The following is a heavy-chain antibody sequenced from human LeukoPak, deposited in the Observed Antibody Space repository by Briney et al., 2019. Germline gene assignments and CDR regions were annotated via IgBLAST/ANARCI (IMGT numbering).Heavy chain of an antibody. V-gene: IGHV4-61*01. Sequence: SETLSLTCTVSGGSVSSSHYWGWIRQPPGKGLEWIGYIYYSGSTNYNPSLKSRVTISVDTSKNQFSLKLSSVTAADTAVYYCARVGSGSGSYLVDIWGQGTMVTVSS. CDR2: IYYSGST. CDR1: GGSVSSSHY. D-gene: IGHD3-10*01. J-gene: IGHJ3*02. CDR3: ARVGSGSGSYLVDI.